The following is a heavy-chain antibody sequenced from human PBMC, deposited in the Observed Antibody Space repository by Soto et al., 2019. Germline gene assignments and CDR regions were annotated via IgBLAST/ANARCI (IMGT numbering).Heavy chain of an antibody. Sequence: NLSWTAARYTLASSALDWLRQAPGQRLEWMGWINAGNGNTKYSQKFQGRVTITRDTSASTAYMELSSLRSEDTAVYYCARGFPLWFDPWGQGTLVTVSS. V-gene: IGHV1-3*01. CDR1: RYTLASSA. J-gene: IGHJ5*02. CDR2: INAGNGNT. CDR3: ARGFPLWFDP. D-gene: IGHD3-3*01.